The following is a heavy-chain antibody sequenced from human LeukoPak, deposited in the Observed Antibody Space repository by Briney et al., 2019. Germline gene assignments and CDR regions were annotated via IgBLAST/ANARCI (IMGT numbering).Heavy chain of an antibody. J-gene: IGHJ6*02. CDR1: GYTFTGYY. CDR3: ARRLQIIWYGLDV. CDR2: VNPNSGGT. D-gene: IGHD3-16*01. V-gene: IGHV1-2*02. Sequence: ASVKVSCKASGYTFTGYYMHWVRQAPGQGLEWMGWVNPNSGGTVYKQKFEGRVNMTRDTTINTAYMELSGLTSDDTAVYYCARRLQIIWYGLDVWGQGTSVTVSS.